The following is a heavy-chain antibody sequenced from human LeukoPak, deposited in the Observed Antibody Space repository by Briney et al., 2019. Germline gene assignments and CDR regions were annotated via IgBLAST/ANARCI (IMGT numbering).Heavy chain of an antibody. CDR2: ISYDGSNK. Sequence: PGGSLRLSCAASGFTFSSYAMHWVRQAPGKGLEWVAVISYDGSNKYYADSVKGRFTISRDNSKNTLYLQMNSLRAEDTAVYYCARGRRGDDYYYYGMDVWGKGTTVTVSS. CDR1: GFTFSSYA. J-gene: IGHJ6*04. V-gene: IGHV3-30*04. CDR3: ARGRRGDDYYYYGMDV. D-gene: IGHD4-17*01.